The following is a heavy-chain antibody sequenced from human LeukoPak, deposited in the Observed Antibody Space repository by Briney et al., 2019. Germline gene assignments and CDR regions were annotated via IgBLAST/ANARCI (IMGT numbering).Heavy chain of an antibody. CDR3: AVSWFGESNHYFDY. CDR1: GYTFTSYG. CDR2: TSAYNGNT. J-gene: IGHJ4*02. Sequence: GASVKVSCKASGYTFTSYGISWVRQAPGQGLEWMGWTSAYNGNTNYAQKLQGRVTMTTDTSTSTAYMELRSLRSDDTAVYYCAVSWFGESNHYFDYWGQGTLVTVSS. V-gene: IGHV1-18*01. D-gene: IGHD3-10*01.